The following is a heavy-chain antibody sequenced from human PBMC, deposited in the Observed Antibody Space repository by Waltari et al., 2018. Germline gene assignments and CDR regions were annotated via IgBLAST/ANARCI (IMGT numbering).Heavy chain of an antibody. CDR2: IGPLFGTA. V-gene: IGHV1-69*06. D-gene: IGHD5-12*01. CDR3: AGCERRDGYNGPGDY. J-gene: IGHJ4*02. CDR1: GGTLRSYA. Sequence: QVPLVQSGAEVKKPGASVRVSCKASGGTLRSYAISWLRQAPGQGIEWMGGIGPLFGTANNAQKSQGRVTNSADKSTSTADMELRSLRSEDTGVYYCAGCERRDGYNGPGDYWGQGSLVTVSS.